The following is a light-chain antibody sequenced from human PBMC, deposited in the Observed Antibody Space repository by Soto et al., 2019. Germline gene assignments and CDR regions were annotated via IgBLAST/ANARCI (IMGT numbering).Light chain of an antibody. J-gene: IGLJ2*01. CDR1: SSDVGGYKY. V-gene: IGLV2-14*01. CDR3: SSFTISRNTVI. Sequence: QSALTQPASVSGSPGQSITISCTGTSSDVGGYKYVSWYQQHPGKAPKLMIYEVSNRPSGVSNRFSGSKSGNTASLTISGLQAEDEADYYCSSFTISRNTVIFGGGTKLTVL. CDR2: EVS.